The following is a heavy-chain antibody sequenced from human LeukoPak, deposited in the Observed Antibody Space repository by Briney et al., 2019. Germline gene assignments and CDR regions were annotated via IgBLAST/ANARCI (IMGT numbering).Heavy chain of an antibody. Sequence: SETLSLTCTVSGGSISSSSLYWAWLRQPPGKGLEWIGTVYYSGSTYYNPSLKSRVTISVDTSKNQFSLRLSSVTAADTALYYCARNASSLGAGAFDIWGQGTMVTVSS. D-gene: IGHD2-2*01. J-gene: IGHJ3*02. CDR3: ARNASSLGAGAFDI. CDR1: GGSISSSSLY. V-gene: IGHV4-39*01. CDR2: VYYSGST.